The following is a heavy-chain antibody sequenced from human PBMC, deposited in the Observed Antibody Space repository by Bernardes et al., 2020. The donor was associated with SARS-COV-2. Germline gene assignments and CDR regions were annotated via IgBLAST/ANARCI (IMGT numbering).Heavy chain of an antibody. Sequence: GGSLRLSCAASGFTFSSYGMHWVRQAPGKGLEWVAVIWYDGSNKYYADSVKGRFTISRDNSKNTLYLQMNSLRAEDTAVYYCARDLAVAEDGMDVWGQGTTVTVSS. D-gene: IGHD6-19*01. J-gene: IGHJ6*02. V-gene: IGHV3-33*01. CDR1: GFTFSSYG. CDR3: ARDLAVAEDGMDV. CDR2: IWYDGSNK.